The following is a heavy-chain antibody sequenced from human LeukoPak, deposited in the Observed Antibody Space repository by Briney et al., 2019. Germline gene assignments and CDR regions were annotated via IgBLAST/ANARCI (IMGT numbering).Heavy chain of an antibody. CDR1: GDSVSSNSAA. Sequence: SQTLSLTCAISGDSVSSNSAAWNWIRQSPSRGLEWLGRTYYRSKWYNDYAVSVKSRITINPDTSKNQFSLKLSSVTAADTAVYYCARQIYGNYGDYGPGYWYFDLWGRGTLVTVSS. CDR2: TYYRSKWYN. V-gene: IGHV6-1*01. J-gene: IGHJ2*01. D-gene: IGHD4-17*01. CDR3: ARQIYGNYGDYGPGYWYFDL.